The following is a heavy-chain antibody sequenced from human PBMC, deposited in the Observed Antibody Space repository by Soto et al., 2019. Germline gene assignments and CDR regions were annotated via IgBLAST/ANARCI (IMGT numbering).Heavy chain of an antibody. CDR2: IYPGDSDT. J-gene: IGHJ4*02. V-gene: IGHV5-51*01. CDR1: GYSFTSYW. CDR3: ARPGLLDYYGSGSYDRTDY. D-gene: IGHD3-10*01. Sequence: GESLKISCKGSGYSFTSYWIGWVRQMPGKGLEWMGIIYPGDSDTRYSPSFQGQVTISADKSISTAYLQWSSLKASDTAMYYCARPGLLDYYGSGSYDRTDYWGQGTLVTVSS.